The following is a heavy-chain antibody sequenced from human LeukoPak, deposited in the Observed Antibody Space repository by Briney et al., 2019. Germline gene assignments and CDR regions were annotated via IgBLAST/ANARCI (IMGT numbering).Heavy chain of an antibody. CDR3: AKQLGYCSDGSCYFPY. V-gene: IGHV3-23*01. D-gene: IGHD2-15*01. J-gene: IGHJ4*02. CDR1: GFTVSSNY. Sequence: PGGSLRLSCAASGFTVSSNYMSWVRQAPGKGLEWVSAISNNGGYTYYADSVQGRFTISRDNFKSTLCLQMNSLRAEDTAVYYCAKQLGYCSDGSCYFPYWGQGTLVTVSS. CDR2: ISNNGGYT.